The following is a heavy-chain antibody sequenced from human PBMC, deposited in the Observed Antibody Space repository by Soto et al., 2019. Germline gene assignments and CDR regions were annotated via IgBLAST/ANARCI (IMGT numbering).Heavy chain of an antibody. J-gene: IGHJ6*02. CDR3: ARRAVTTVEAYYYYYYGMDV. D-gene: IGHD4-4*01. CDR1: GGSISSGGYY. CDR2: IYYSGST. Sequence: PAETLSLTCTVSGGSISSGGYYLSWIGERPGNGLEWIGYIYYSGSTYYNPSLKSRVTISVDTSKNQFSLKLSSVTAADTAVYYCARRAVTTVEAYYYYYYGMDVWGQGTTVTVSS. V-gene: IGHV4-31*03.